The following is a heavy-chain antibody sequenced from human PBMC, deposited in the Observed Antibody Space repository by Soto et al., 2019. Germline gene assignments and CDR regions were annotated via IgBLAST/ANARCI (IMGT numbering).Heavy chain of an antibody. J-gene: IGHJ6*03. V-gene: IGHV3-9*01. Sequence: GGSLRLSCAASGFTFDDYAMHWVRQAPGKGLEWVSGISWNSGSIGYADSVKGRFTISRDNAKNSLYLQMNSLRAEDTALYYCAKDSYYDILVLGGLGYYMDVWGKGTTVTVSS. CDR1: GFTFDDYA. CDR3: AKDSYYDILVLGGLGYYMDV. CDR2: ISWNSGSI. D-gene: IGHD3-9*01.